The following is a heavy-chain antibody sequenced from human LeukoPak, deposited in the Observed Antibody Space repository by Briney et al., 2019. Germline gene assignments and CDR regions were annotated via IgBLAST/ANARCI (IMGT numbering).Heavy chain of an antibody. Sequence: PSETLSLTCAVYGGSFSGYYWSWIRQPPGKGLEWIGEINHSGSTNYNPSLKSRVTISVDTSKNQFSLKLSSVTAADTAVYYCARGLGKVVVVPAAMMDVWGKGTTVTVS. CDR3: ARGLGKVVVVPAAMMDV. D-gene: IGHD2-2*01. CDR2: INHSGST. V-gene: IGHV4-34*01. J-gene: IGHJ6*03. CDR1: GGSFSGYY.